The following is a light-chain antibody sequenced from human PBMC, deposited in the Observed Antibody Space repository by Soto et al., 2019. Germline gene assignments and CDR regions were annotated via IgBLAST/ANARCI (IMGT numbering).Light chain of an antibody. CDR1: SNDVGDYDY. CDR2: AVD. Sequence: QSALTQPPSASGSPGQSVTISCTGTSNDVGDYDYVSWYQQHPGKAPRLIIYAVDKRPSGVPDRFSGSKSGNTASLTVSGLQADDEADYHCSSYGGSNTKVFGSGTKVTVL. J-gene: IGLJ1*01. CDR3: SSYGGSNTKV. V-gene: IGLV2-8*01.